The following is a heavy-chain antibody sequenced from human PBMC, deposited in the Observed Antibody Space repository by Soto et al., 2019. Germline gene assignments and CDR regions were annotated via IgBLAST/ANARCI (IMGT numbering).Heavy chain of an antibody. CDR2: IYYSGST. Sequence: SETLSLTCTVSGGSISSGGYYWSWIRQHPGKGLEWIGYIYYSGSTYYNPSLKSRVTISVDTSKNQFSLKLSSVTAADTAVYYCARGTMTTVTDPSDYWGQGTLVTVSS. V-gene: IGHV4-31*03. CDR3: ARGTMTTVTDPSDY. J-gene: IGHJ4*02. CDR1: GGSISSGGYY. D-gene: IGHD4-17*01.